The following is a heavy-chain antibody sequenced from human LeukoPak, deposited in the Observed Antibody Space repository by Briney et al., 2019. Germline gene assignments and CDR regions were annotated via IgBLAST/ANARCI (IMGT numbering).Heavy chain of an antibody. D-gene: IGHD3-22*01. CDR1: GGSISSSSYY. CDR3: ARQSPYYYDSSGLYY. V-gene: IGHV4-39*01. Sequence: PSETLSLTCTVSGGSISSSSYYWGWIRQPPGKGLEWIGSIYYSGSTYYNPSLKSRVTISVDTSKNQFSLKLSSVTAADTAVYYCARQSPYYYDSSGLYYWGQGTLVTVSS. CDR2: IYYSGST. J-gene: IGHJ4*02.